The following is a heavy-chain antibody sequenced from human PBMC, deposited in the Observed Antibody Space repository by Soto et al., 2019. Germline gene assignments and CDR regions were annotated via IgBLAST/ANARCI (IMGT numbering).Heavy chain of an antibody. D-gene: IGHD3-22*01. V-gene: IGHV3-7*04. CDR1: GFTFSSYW. CDR3: ARFYYDSSGCLPSPYYYYYGMDV. J-gene: IGHJ6*02. Sequence: PGGSLRLSCAASGFTFSSYWMSWVRQAPGKGLEWVANIKQDGSEKYYVDSVKGRFTISRDNAKNSLYLQMNSLRAEDTAVYYCARFYYDSSGCLPSPYYYYYGMDVWGQGTTVTVSS. CDR2: IKQDGSEK.